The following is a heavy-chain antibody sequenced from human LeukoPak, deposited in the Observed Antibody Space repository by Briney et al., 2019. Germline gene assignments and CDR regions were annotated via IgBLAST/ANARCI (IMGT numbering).Heavy chain of an antibody. CDR1: GGSFSDYY. V-gene: IGHV4-34*01. D-gene: IGHD6-19*01. J-gene: IGHJ4*02. CDR2: INHSGST. Sequence: PSETLSLTCAVYGGSFSDYYWTWLRQPPGRGLEWIGEINHSGSTNYNPSLKSRVTISVDTSKNQFSLKLSSVTAADTAVYYCARGSAVAETDYWGQGTLVTVSS. CDR3: ARGSAVAETDY.